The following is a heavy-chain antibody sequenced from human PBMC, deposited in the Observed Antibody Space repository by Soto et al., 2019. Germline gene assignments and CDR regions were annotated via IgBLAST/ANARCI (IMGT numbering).Heavy chain of an antibody. Sequence: VGSLRLSCAASGFTFSSYAMHWVRQAPGKGLEWVAVISYDGSNKYYADSVKGRFTISRHNSKNTLYLQMNSLRAEDTAVYYCARVLSGSSGYYYLDYWGQGTLVTVSS. CDR1: GFTFSSYA. CDR2: ISYDGSNK. J-gene: IGHJ4*02. D-gene: IGHD3-22*01. V-gene: IGHV3-30-3*01. CDR3: ARVLSGSSGYYYLDY.